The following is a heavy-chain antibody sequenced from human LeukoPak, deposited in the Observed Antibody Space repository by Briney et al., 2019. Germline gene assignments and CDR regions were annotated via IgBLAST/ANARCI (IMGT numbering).Heavy chain of an antibody. J-gene: IGHJ4*02. Sequence: ASVKVSCKASGYTFTSYGISWVRQAPGQGLEWMGWISAYNGNTNYAQKLQGRVTMTTDTSTSTAYMELRSLRSDDTAVYYCARDGGRVVVVPAAMGYAAAGYWGQGTLVTVSS. V-gene: IGHV1-18*01. CDR3: ARDGGRVVVVPAAMGYAAAGY. CDR1: GYTFTSYG. D-gene: IGHD2-2*01. CDR2: ISAYNGNT.